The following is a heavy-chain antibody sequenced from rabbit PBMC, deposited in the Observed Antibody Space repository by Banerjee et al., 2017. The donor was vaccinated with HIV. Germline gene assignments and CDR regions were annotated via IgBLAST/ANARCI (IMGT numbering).Heavy chain of an antibody. CDR2: IYAGSSGST. D-gene: IGHD2-1*01. CDR3: ARADVYSDYLRYFYGMDL. J-gene: IGHJ6*01. V-gene: IGHV1S45*01. CDR1: GFSFSSSYW. Sequence: QEQLEESGGDLVKPEGSLTLTCTASGFSFSSSYWIWWVRQAPGKGLEWIACIYAGSSGSTYYASWAKGRFTISKTSSTTVTLQMTSLTAADTATYFCARADVYSDYLRYFYGMDLWGPGTLVTVS.